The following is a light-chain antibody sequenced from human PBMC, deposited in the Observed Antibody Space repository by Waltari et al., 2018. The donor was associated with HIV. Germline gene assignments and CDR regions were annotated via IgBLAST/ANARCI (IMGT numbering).Light chain of an antibody. CDR1: ALPTKY. Sequence: SYELTQPPSVSVSPGQTARITCSGDALPTKYAYWYQQKSGQAPVLVIYEDSKRPSGIPERFSGSSSGTMATLTISGAQVEDEADYYCYSTDSSGNHRVSGGGTKLTVL. CDR2: EDS. V-gene: IGLV3-10*01. J-gene: IGLJ2*01. CDR3: YSTDSSGNHRV.